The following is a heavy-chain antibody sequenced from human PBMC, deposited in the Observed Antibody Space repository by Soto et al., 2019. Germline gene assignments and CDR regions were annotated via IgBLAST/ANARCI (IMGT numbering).Heavy chain of an antibody. V-gene: IGHV4-30-2*01. CDR2: IYHSGST. D-gene: IGHD4-4*01. Sequence: QPQLQESGSGLVKPSQTLSLTCAVSGGSISSGGYSWSWIRQPPGKGLEWIGYIYHSGSTYYNPSLKSRVTISVDRSKNQFARKLSSVTAADTAVYYCARGMTTVTTLDYWGQGTLVTVSS. CDR3: ARGMTTVTTLDY. J-gene: IGHJ4*02. CDR1: GGSISSGGYS.